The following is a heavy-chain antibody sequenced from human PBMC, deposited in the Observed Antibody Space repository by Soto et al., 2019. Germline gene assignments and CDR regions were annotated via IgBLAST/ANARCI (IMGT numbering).Heavy chain of an antibody. J-gene: IGHJ6*02. Sequence: QVQLVESGGGVVQPGRSLRLSCAASGFTFSSYAMQWVRQAPGKGLEWVAVISYDGSNKYYADSVKGRFTISRDNSKNTLYLQMNSLRAEDTAVYYCARSYGMDVWGQGTTVTVSS. V-gene: IGHV3-30-3*01. CDR1: GFTFSSYA. CDR3: ARSYGMDV. CDR2: ISYDGSNK.